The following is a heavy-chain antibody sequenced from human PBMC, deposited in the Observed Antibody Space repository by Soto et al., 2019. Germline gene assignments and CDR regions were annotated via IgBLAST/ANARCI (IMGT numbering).Heavy chain of an antibody. CDR2: ISNDGSKT. V-gene: IGHV3-30-3*02. CDR1: GFTFSSYT. J-gene: IGHJ4*02. Sequence: QVQLVESGGGVVQPGRSLRLSCAASGFTFSSYTMQWVRQAPGRGLEWVAVISNDGSKTHFADSVKGRFSISRDNSKNTLHLQMDSLRAEDTAVYHCAKDHPFQPGDLGAAFDYWGQGTRVTVSS. D-gene: IGHD7-27*01. CDR3: AKDHPFQPGDLGAAFDY.